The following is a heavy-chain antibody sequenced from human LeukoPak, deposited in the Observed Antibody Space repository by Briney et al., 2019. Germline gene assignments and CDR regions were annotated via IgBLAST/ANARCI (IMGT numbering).Heavy chain of an antibody. CDR2: ISSNGGST. Sequence: GESLRLSCSASGFTFSSYAMHWVRQAPGKGLEYVSAISSNGGSTYYADSVKGRFTISRDNPKNTLYLQMSSLRAEDTAVYYCVTDRRGILVRGTTFDYWGQGTLVTVSS. D-gene: IGHD3-10*01. CDR1: GFTFSSYA. V-gene: IGHV3-64D*06. J-gene: IGHJ4*02. CDR3: VTDRRGILVRGTTFDY.